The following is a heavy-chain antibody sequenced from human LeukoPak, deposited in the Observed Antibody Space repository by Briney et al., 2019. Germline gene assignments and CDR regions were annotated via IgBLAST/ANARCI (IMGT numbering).Heavy chain of an antibody. CDR1: GGSISSYY. Sequence: SETLSLTCTVSGGSISSYYWSWIRQPPGKGLEWVGEINHSGSTNYNPSLKSRVTISVDTSKNQFSLKLSSVTAADTAVYYCARGQSLDYWGQGTLVTVSS. CDR2: INHSGST. J-gene: IGHJ4*02. V-gene: IGHV4-34*01. CDR3: ARGQSLDY.